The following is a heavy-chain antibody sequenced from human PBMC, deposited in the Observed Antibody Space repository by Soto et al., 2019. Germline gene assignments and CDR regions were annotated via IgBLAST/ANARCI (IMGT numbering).Heavy chain of an antibody. Sequence: LSLTCSVSGGSIISTHWWTWVRQSPGKGLEWIGEIYHNGTTNYNPSLKSRLTISVGTSKNHFSLSLTPVTVRDTATYFCARGPQYWGPGKLVTVSS. CDR1: GGSIISTHW. V-gene: IGHV4-4*01. CDR2: IYHNGTT. CDR3: ARGPQY. J-gene: IGHJ4*02.